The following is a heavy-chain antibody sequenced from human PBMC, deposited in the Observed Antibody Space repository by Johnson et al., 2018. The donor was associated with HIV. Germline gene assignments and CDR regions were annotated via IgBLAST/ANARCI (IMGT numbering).Heavy chain of an antibody. CDR3: AKSYYEEERPMGVDAFDI. Sequence: QVHLVESGGGVVQPGGSLRLSCAASGFTFSSYGMHWVRQAPGKGLEWVAFIRYDGSNKYYADSVKGRFTISRDNSKNTLYLQMNSLRAEDTAVYYCAKSYYEEERPMGVDAFDIWGQGTMVTVSS. J-gene: IGHJ3*02. CDR2: IRYDGSNK. D-gene: IGHD1-26*01. V-gene: IGHV3-30*02. CDR1: GFTFSSYG.